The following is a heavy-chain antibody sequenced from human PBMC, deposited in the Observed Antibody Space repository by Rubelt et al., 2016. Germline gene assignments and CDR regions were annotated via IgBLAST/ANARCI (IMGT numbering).Heavy chain of an antibody. CDR2: ITPGGDGT. J-gene: IGHJ3*02. V-gene: IGHV3-64D*06. Sequence: EVQLVESGGDLVQPGGSLRLSCSASGFTFSSFSMHWVRQAPGKGLEYVSAITPGGDGTYYADSVKGRFTISRDNSKNTLYLQMGSLRVEDTAVYYCAKPKYSGTVGNDAFDIWGQGTVVTVSS. CDR3: AKPKYSGTVGNDAFDI. D-gene: IGHD5-18*01. CDR1: GFTFSSFS.